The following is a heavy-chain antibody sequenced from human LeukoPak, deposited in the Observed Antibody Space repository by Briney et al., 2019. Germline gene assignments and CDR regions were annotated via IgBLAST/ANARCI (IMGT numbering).Heavy chain of an antibody. CDR1: GGSISSYY. J-gene: IGHJ4*02. CDR3: ARGRGVKYYYDSSGYYLDY. CDR2: IYTSGST. Sequence: PSETLSLTCTVSGGSISSYYWSWIRQPAGKGLEWIGRIYTSGSTNYNPSLKSRVTMSVDTSKIQFSLKLSSVTAADTAVYYCARGRGVKYYYDSSGYYLDYWGQGTLVTVSS. V-gene: IGHV4-4*07. D-gene: IGHD3-22*01.